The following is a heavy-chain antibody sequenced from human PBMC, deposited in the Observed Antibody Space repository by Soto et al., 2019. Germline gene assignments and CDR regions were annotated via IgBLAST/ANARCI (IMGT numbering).Heavy chain of an antibody. CDR3: ARQRVLSTNMFITSFDP. CDR2: VYYTETT. Sequence: SETLSLTCSLSGGSINSSDHFWGWIRQTPGKGLEWIGSVYYTETTYYNPSLKSPVTISVETSRNTFSLKVNSVTAADTGIYYCARQRVLSTNMFITSFDPWGQGTLVTV. J-gene: IGHJ5*02. V-gene: IGHV4-39*01. D-gene: IGHD3-10*02. CDR1: GGSINSSDHF.